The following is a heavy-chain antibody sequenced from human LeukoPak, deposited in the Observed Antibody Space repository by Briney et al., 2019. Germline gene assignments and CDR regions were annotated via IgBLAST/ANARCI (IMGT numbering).Heavy chain of an antibody. Sequence: SETLSLTCSVSGDSIRSSRYYWGWIRQPPGKGLEWIGNIFYTGKTSYNPSLNSRVTISLDTSKNQFSLKLNSVTAADTAVYYCARLGATGIWPFDFWGQGTLVTVSS. V-gene: IGHV4-39*07. CDR3: ARLGATGIWPFDF. CDR1: GDSIRSSRYY. CDR2: IFYTGKT. J-gene: IGHJ4*02. D-gene: IGHD4/OR15-4a*01.